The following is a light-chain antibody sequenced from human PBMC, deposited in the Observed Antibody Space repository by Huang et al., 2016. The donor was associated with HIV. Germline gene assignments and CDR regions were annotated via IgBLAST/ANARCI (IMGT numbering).Light chain of an antibody. CDR2: GAS. J-gene: IGKJ1*01. CDR1: QSVSSNY. Sequence: EIMLTQSPGTLSLSPGERTTLSCRASQSVSSNYLACYQQQPGQAPRLLIYGASSRATGIPDRFSGSGSGTDFTLTISRLEPEDFAVYFCQQYVTSPWTFGQGTKVEIK. CDR3: QQYVTSPWT. V-gene: IGKV3-20*01.